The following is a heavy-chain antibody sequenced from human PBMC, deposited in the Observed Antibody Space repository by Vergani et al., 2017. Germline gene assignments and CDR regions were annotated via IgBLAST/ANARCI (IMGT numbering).Heavy chain of an antibody. CDR2: VDPEDGET. CDR1: GYTFTDHY. J-gene: IGHJ6*02. D-gene: IGHD4-17*01. CDR3: ATPQTVNTGDMEV. V-gene: IGHV1-69-2*01. Sequence: EVQLVQSGAEVKKPGATMKISCKVSGYTFTDHYMHWVKQAPGKGLEWMGLVDPEDGETIYAEKFKGRVTIAADTSTDTAHLELSSLRSADTAVYYCATPQTVNTGDMEVWGQGTTVIVSS.